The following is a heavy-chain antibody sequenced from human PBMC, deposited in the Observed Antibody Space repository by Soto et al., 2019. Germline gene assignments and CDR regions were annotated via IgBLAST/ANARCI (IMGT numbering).Heavy chain of an antibody. CDR2: ICGSGGST. D-gene: IGHD6-19*01. CDR1: GFTFSGYG. Sequence: GFLRLSCAASGFTFSGYGMSWVRQAPGKGLEWVSAICGSGGSTYYADSVKGRFTISRDNSKNTLYLQMNSLRAEDTAVYYCAKVHISGSGYEVLDYFDYWGQGTLVTVSS. J-gene: IGHJ4*01. CDR3: AKVHISGSGYEVLDYFDY. V-gene: IGHV3-23*01.